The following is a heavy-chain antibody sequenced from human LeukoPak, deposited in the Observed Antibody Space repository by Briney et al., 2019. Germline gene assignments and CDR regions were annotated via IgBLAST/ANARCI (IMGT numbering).Heavy chain of an antibody. CDR1: GGSISSYY. V-gene: IGHV4-59*01. CDR3: ARGVNWNDPSWFDP. Sequence: PSETLSLTCTVSGGSISSYYWSWIRQPPGKGLEWIGYIYYSGSTNYNPSLKSRVTISVDTSKNQFSLKLSSVTAADTAVYYCARGVNWNDPSWFDPWGQGTLVTVSS. D-gene: IGHD1-1*01. J-gene: IGHJ5*02. CDR2: IYYSGST.